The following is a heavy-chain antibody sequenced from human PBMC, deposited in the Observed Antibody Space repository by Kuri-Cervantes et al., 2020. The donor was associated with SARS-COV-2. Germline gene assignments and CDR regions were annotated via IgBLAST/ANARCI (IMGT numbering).Heavy chain of an antibody. V-gene: IGHV3-71*01. Sequence: GGSLRLSCAASGFTFTNAWMSWVRQAPGKGLEWVGFIRSKAYGGTTEYAASVKGRFTISRDDSKSIAYLQMNSLRAEDTAVYYCARAVHMDVWGQGTTVTVSS. J-gene: IGHJ6*02. CDR2: IRSKAYGGTT. CDR1: GFTFTNAW. CDR3: ARAVHMDV.